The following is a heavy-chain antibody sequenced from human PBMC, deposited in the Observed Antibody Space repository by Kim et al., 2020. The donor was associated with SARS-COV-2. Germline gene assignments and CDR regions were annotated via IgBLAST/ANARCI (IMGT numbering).Heavy chain of an antibody. CDR3: ARAGSSGYYPYYFDY. Sequence: QKFQGRVTMTRDTSTSTVYMELSSLRSEDTAVYYCARAGSSGYYPYYFDYWGQGTLVTVSS. D-gene: IGHD3-22*01. V-gene: IGHV1-46*01. J-gene: IGHJ4*02.